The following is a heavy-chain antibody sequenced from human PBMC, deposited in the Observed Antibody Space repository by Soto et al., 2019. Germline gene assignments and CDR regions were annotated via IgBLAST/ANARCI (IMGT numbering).Heavy chain of an antibody. CDR2: ISWNGGSI. Sequence: EVQLVESGGGLVQPGRSLRLSCAASGFTFDDYAMHWVRQAPGKGLEWVSGISWNGGSIGYADSVKGRFTISRDNAKNSLYLQRNSLRAEDTALYYCAKDIYPPSDYGEYDRAFDIWGQGTMVTVST. V-gene: IGHV3-9*01. CDR3: AKDIYPPSDYGEYDRAFDI. D-gene: IGHD4-17*01. J-gene: IGHJ3*02. CDR1: GFTFDDYA.